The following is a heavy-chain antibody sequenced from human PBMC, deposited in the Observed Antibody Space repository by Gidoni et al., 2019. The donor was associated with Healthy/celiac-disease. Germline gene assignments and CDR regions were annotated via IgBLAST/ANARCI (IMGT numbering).Heavy chain of an antibody. CDR3: AKWGETAITMVRGVITIDAFDI. D-gene: IGHD3-10*01. Sequence: EVQLLESGGGLVQPGGSLRLSCAASGFTFSSYAMSWVRQAPGKGLEWVSAISGSGGSTYYADSVKGRFTISRDNSKNTLYLQMNSLRAEDTAVYYCAKWGETAITMVRGVITIDAFDIWGQGTMVTVSS. J-gene: IGHJ3*02. CDR1: GFTFSSYA. CDR2: ISGSGGST. V-gene: IGHV3-23*01.